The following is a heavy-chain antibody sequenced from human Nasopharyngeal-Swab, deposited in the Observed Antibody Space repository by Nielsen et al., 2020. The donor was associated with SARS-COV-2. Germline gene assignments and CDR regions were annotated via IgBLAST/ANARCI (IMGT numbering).Heavy chain of an antibody. D-gene: IGHD5-24*01. J-gene: IGHJ4*02. V-gene: IGHV3-30*18. Sequence: LSLTCVASGFTSRNYGMHWVRQAPGKGLEWVAVISYDGSNTYYADSVKGRFTISRDKSKNTLYLQMTSLRPEDTAVYYCAKDQASFGHNFESSTGEDYWGQGTLVTVSS. CDR2: ISYDGSNT. CDR3: AKDQASFGHNFESSTGEDY. CDR1: GFTSRNYG.